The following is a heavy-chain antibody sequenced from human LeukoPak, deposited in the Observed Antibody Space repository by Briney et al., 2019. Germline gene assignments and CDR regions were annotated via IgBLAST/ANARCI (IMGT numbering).Heavy chain of an antibody. J-gene: IGHJ4*02. Sequence: GGSLTLSCRAWGHTFSNYAMPWVRQATGRGLECVSGISDWGGNTYYADSVEGRFTNSRDNCKNPLYLQMNSLRAEDTAVYYCAKDLADGDYLYYFDYWGQGTLVTVSS. V-gene: IGHV3-23*01. D-gene: IGHD4-17*01. CDR2: ISDWGGNT. CDR1: GHTFSNYA. CDR3: AKDLADGDYLYYFDY.